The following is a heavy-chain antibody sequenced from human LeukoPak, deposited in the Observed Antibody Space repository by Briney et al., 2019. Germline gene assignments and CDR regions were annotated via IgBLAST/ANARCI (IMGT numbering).Heavy chain of an antibody. CDR2: ISGSGGST. J-gene: IGHJ4*02. CDR1: GFTFSSYA. D-gene: IGHD5-18*01. Sequence: QSGGSLRLSCAASGFTFSSYAMNWVRQAPGKGLEWVLTISGSGGSTYYADSVKGRFTISRDNSKNTLYLQMNSLRAEDTAVYYCAKKPRGFSYGLYYFDYWGQGTLVTVSS. CDR3: AKKPRGFSYGLYYFDY. V-gene: IGHV3-23*01.